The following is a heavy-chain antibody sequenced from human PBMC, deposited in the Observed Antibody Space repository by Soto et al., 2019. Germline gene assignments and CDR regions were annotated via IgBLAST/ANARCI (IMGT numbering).Heavy chain of an antibody. V-gene: IGHV3-23*01. Sequence: DVHLLESGGGLVQPGGSLRLSCAASGFMFSAYAMHWVRQAPGQGLEWVSSMSGTSADTYYADSVKGRFTVSRDSSKETLYLQLNSLRAEDTALYFCAREDGGGPFDYWGQGTLVIVSS. CDR2: MSGTSADT. CDR3: AREDGGGPFDY. CDR1: GFMFSAYA. D-gene: IGHD2-15*01. J-gene: IGHJ4*02.